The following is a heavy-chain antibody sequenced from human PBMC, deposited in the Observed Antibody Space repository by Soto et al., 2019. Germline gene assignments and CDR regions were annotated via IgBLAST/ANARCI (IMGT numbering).Heavy chain of an antibody. CDR3: ARAFSSSSLSYGMDV. J-gene: IGHJ6*02. V-gene: IGHV1-8*01. D-gene: IGHD6-6*01. Sequence: ASVKVSCKASGYTFTSYDINWVRQATGQGLEWMGGMNPNSGNTDYAQKFQGRVTMTSNTYISTAYMEMSSLRSEDTAVYYCARAFSSSSLSYGMDVWGQGTTVTVSS. CDR1: GYTFTSYD. CDR2: MNPNSGNT.